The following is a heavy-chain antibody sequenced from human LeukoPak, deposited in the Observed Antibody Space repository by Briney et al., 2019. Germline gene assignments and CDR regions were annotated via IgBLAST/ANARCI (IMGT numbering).Heavy chain of an antibody. V-gene: IGHV3-23*01. CDR2: MGDGAGRT. D-gene: IGHD2-15*01. J-gene: IGHJ4*02. CDR3: AKDVCNGAGCHYFDY. Sequence: WIRQAPGKGLEWVSGMGDGAGRTSYADSVTGRFTISRDNARRILYLQMNSLRAEDTAVYYCAKDVCNGAGCHYFDYWGQGTVVTVSS.